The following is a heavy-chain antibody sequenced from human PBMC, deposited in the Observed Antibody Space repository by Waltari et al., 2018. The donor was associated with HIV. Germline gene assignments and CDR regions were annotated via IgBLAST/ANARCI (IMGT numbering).Heavy chain of an antibody. CDR2: IKKDGIEK. Sequence: EVQLVESGGGLVQPGGSLRLSCAASGFTFSSYWMSWVRQAPGKGRGWVANIKKDGIEKYYVYSVKGRFTISRDNAKNSLYLQMNSLRAEDTAVYYCARDRRYYYGMDVWGQGTTVTVSS. CDR1: GFTFSSYW. J-gene: IGHJ6*02. V-gene: IGHV3-7*01. CDR3: ARDRRYYYGMDV.